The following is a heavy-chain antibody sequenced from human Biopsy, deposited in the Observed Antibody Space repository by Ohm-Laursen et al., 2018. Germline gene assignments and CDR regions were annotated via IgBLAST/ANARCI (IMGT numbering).Heavy chain of an antibody. CDR3: ARVEDCSGDNCPRLAFDL. CDR1: AASVSGGNFY. V-gene: IGHV4-61*01. Sequence: GTLSLTCTVSAASVSGGNFYWSWDPPPPGEGLGWDSYMYHRGSTNYSPSLKSRVTILLDTSKNQFSLKLSSVTVPDTAVYYCARVEDCSGDNCPRLAFDLWGQGTTVIVSS. CDR2: MYHRGST. D-gene: IGHD2-15*01. J-gene: IGHJ3*01.